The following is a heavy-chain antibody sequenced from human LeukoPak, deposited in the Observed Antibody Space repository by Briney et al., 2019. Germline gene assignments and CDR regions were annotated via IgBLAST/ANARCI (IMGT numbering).Heavy chain of an antibody. D-gene: IGHD5-24*01. CDR2: IYYSGST. CDR3: AREGYVEMATSDAFDI. Sequence: SETLSLTCTVSGGSISSYYWSWIRQPPGKGLEWIGDIYYSGSTNYNPSPKSRVTISVDTSKNQFSLKLSSVTAADTAVYYCAREGYVEMATSDAFDIWGQGTMVTVSS. V-gene: IGHV4-59*01. CDR1: GGSISSYY. J-gene: IGHJ3*02.